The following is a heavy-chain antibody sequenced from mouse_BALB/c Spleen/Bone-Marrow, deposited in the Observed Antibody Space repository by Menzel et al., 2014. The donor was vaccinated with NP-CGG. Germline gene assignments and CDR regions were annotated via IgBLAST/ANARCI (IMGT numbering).Heavy chain of an antibody. CDR2: IDPYYGGT. CDR1: GYSFTGYN. J-gene: IGHJ4*01. CDR3: VRDGYYEGFYAMDY. V-gene: IGHV1S135*01. D-gene: IGHD2-3*01. Sequence: VHVKQSGPELEKPGASVKISCKASGYSFTGYNMNWVKQSNGKSLEWIGNIDPYYGGTSYNQKFKGKATLTVDKSSSTAYMHLKSMTSEDSAVYYCVRDGYYEGFYAMDYWGQGTSVTVSS.